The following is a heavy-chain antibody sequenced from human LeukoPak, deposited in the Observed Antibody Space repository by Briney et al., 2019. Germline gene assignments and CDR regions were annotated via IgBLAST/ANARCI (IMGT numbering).Heavy chain of an antibody. CDR1: GFTFSDYY. CDR3: ARPHIVGATDFQH. CDR2: ISSSGSTV. D-gene: IGHD1-26*01. Sequence: PGGSLRLSCAASGFTFSDYYMIWIRQAPGKGLEWVSYISSSGSTVYYADSVKGRFTISRDNAKNSLYLQMNSLRAEDTAVYYCARPHIVGATDFQHWGQGTLVTVSS. J-gene: IGHJ1*01. V-gene: IGHV3-11*01.